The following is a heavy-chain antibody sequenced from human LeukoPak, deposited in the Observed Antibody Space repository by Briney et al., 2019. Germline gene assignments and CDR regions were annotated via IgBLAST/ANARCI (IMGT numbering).Heavy chain of an antibody. CDR2: MNPNSGNT. Sequence: GASVKVSCKASGYTFTSYDINWVRQATGQGLEWMGWMNPNSGNTGYAQKFQGRVTITRNTSISTAYMELSSLRSEDTAVYYCARVRKTIFGAKYPRYFDYWGQGTLVTVSS. D-gene: IGHD3-3*01. CDR3: ARVRKTIFGAKYPRYFDY. J-gene: IGHJ4*02. CDR1: GYTFTSYD. V-gene: IGHV1-8*03.